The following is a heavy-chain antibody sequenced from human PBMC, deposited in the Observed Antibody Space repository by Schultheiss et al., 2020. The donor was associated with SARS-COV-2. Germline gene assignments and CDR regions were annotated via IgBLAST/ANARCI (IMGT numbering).Heavy chain of an antibody. V-gene: IGHV1-2*02. CDR1: GYTFTGYY. D-gene: IGHD1-1*01. J-gene: IGHJ5*02. Sequence: ASVKVSCKDSGYTFTGYYMHWVRQATGQGLEWMGWMNPNSGNTGYAQKLQGRVTMTRDTSISTAYMELSSLRSEDTAVYYCARAPSFGWTGTTYCFDPWGQGTLVTVSS. CDR2: MNPNSGNT. CDR3: ARAPSFGWTGTTYCFDP.